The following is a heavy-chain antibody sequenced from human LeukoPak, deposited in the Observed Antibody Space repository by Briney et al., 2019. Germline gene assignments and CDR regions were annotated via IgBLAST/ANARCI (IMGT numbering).Heavy chain of an antibody. CDR2: IKSDGSTT. D-gene: IGHD3-22*01. J-gene: IGHJ4*02. Sequence: GGSLRLSCAASGFTFSTYWMQWVRQAPGKGLVWVSHIKSDGSTTRYADSVKGRFTISRDNAKNTLYLLTNSLRVEDTAVYYCTRVFYHQSSDYWGQGTGVTVSS. CDR1: GFTFSTYW. CDR3: TRVFYHQSSDY. V-gene: IGHV3-74*01.